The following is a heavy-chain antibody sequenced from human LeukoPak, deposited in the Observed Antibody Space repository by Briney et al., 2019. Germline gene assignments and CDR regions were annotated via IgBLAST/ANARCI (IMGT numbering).Heavy chain of an antibody. V-gene: IGHV3-48*03. CDR3: ARAYYYGSGRRGPLDY. CDR2: ISSSGSTI. D-gene: IGHD3-10*01. CDR1: GFTFSSHE. Sequence: GGSLRLSCAASGFTFSSHEMNWVRQAPGKGLEWVSYISSSGSTIYYADSVKGRFTISRDNAKNSLYLQMNSLRAEDTAVYYCARAYYYGSGRRGPLDYWGQGTLVTVSS. J-gene: IGHJ4*02.